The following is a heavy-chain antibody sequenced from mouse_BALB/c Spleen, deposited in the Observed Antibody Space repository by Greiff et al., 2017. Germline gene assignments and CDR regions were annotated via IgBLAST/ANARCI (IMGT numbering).Heavy chain of an antibody. V-gene: IGHV1S137*01. CDR2: ISTYDGDA. CDR3: ARNGPGRAMDY. CDR1: GYTFTDSA. Sequence: GVSVKIPCKGFGYTFTDSAMPLVKQSLAKILEWSGVISTYDGDASYNQKFKGKATMTVDKSTSTAYMELARLTSEDSAIYYCARNGPGRAMDYWGQGTSVTVSA. J-gene: IGHJ4*01. D-gene: IGHD3-3*01.